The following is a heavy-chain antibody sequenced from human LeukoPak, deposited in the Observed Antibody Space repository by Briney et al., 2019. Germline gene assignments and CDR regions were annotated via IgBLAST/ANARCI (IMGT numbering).Heavy chain of an antibody. CDR2: IYHSGST. J-gene: IGHJ4*02. CDR3: ARDRGDSVGFDY. V-gene: IGHV4-30-2*01. D-gene: IGHD2-21*02. Sequence: PSETLSLTCAVSGGSISSGGYSWRWIRQPPGKGLEWIGYIYHSGSTYYNPSLKSRVTISVDRSKNQFSLKLSSVTAADTAVYYCARDRGDSVGFDYWGQGTLVTVSS. CDR1: GGSISSGGYS.